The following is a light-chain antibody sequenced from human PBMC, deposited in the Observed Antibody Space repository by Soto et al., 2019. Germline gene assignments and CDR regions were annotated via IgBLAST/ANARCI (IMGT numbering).Light chain of an antibody. V-gene: IGKV3D-20*01. J-gene: IGKJ5*01. Sequence: EILMTQSPATLSGSAGEISTLSCRASQSVSSSYLAWYQHRPGLAPRLLIHDASSRATGIPDRFSGTKSGTDFTLTIRRLEPEDAAVYYCQQYGSSPITFGQGTRLEI. CDR1: QSVSSSY. CDR2: DAS. CDR3: QQYGSSPIT.